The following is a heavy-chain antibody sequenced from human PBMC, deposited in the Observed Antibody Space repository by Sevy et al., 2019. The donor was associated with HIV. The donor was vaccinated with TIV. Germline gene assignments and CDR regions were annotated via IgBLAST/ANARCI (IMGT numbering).Heavy chain of an antibody. CDR3: ARENVAVAGIGYYFDH. V-gene: IGHV3-33*01. CDR2: IWYEGSNK. J-gene: IGHJ4*02. D-gene: IGHD6-19*01. Sequence: GGYLRLSCVASGFTFSTYGMHWVRQAPGKGLEWMAVIWYEGSNKEYVDSVKGRFTISRDNSKDRLYLQMNSLRAEDTAVYYCARENVAVAGIGYYFDHWGQGTLVTVSS. CDR1: GFTFSTYG.